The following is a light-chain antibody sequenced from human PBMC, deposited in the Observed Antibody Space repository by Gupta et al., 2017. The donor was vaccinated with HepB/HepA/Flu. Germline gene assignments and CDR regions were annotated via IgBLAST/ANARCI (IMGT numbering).Light chain of an antibody. Sequence: EIVLTQSPGTLSLSPGERATLSCRASQSVSSSYLAWYQQKPGQAPRLLIYGASSRATGIPDRFSGSGSGTXFTLTIXRREPEDFAVYYCQHESSSSWTFGXGTKVEIK. J-gene: IGKJ1*01. CDR2: GAS. V-gene: IGKV3-20*01. CDR1: QSVSSSY. CDR3: QHESSSSWT.